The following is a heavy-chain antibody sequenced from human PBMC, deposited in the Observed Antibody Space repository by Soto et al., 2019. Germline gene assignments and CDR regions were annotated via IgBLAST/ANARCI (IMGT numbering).Heavy chain of an antibody. CDR2: VSKSDYT. J-gene: IGHJ4*02. CDR3: AREDSIIIPAVADV. V-gene: IGHV3-21*04. CDR1: GFTFTNFG. D-gene: IGHD3-10*01. Sequence: GGSLRLSCEVSGFTFTNFGINWVRQAPGKGLEWVSSVSKSDYTYYSESVKGRFTISRDNAKNSVSLQMNNLSAEDTAVYYCAREDSIIIPAVADVWGQGTQVTVS.